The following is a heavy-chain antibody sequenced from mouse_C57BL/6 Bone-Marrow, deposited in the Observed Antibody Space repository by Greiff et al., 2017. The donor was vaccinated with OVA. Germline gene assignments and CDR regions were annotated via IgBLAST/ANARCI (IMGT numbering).Heavy chain of an antibody. CDR2: INYDGSST. CDR3: ARDDYYGIAY. Sequence: EVKVVESEGGLVQPGSSMKLSCTASGFPFSDYYMAWVRQVPEKGLEWVANINYDGSSTYYLDSLKSRFIISRDNAKNILYLQMSSLKSEDTATYYCARDDYYGIAYWGQGTLVTVSA. D-gene: IGHD1-1*01. J-gene: IGHJ3*01. V-gene: IGHV5-16*01. CDR1: GFPFSDYY.